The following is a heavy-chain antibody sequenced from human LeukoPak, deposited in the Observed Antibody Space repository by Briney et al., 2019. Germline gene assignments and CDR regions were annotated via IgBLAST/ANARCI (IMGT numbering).Heavy chain of an antibody. Sequence: ASVNVSCMASGYTFTGYYMHWVRQAPGQGREWMGWINPNSGGTNYAQKFQGRVTLTRDTSISTAYMELSRLRSDDTAVYYCARTAACGGDCYGSALDYWGQGTLVTVSS. CDR3: ARTAACGGDCYGSALDY. CDR1: GYTFTGYY. J-gene: IGHJ4*02. CDR2: INPNSGGT. V-gene: IGHV1-2*02. D-gene: IGHD2-21*02.